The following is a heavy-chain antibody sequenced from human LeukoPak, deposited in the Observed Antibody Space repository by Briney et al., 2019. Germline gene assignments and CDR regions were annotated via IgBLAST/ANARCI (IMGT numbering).Heavy chain of an antibody. CDR3: ARDRWRIAARVAFADY. V-gene: IGHV1-18*01. Sequence: ASVKVSCKASGYTFTSYGISWVRQAPGQGLEWMGWISAYNGNTNYAQKLQGRVTMTTDTSTSTAYMELRSLRSDDTAVYYCARDRWRIAARVAFADYWGQGTLVTVSS. D-gene: IGHD6-6*01. J-gene: IGHJ4*02. CDR1: GYTFTSYG. CDR2: ISAYNGNT.